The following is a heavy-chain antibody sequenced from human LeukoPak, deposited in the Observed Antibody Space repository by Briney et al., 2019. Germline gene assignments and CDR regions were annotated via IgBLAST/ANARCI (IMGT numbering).Heavy chain of an antibody. CDR2: MNPNSGNT. CDR1: GYTFTSYD. V-gene: IGHV1-8*01. D-gene: IGHD2-15*01. CDR3: ARALRYCSGGSCSYYFDY. Sequence: GASVKVSCKASGYTFTSYDINWVRQATGQGLEWMGWMNPNSGNTGYAQKFQGRVTMTRNTSISTAYMELSSLRSEDTAVYYCARALRYCSGGSCSYYFDYWGQGTLVTVSS. J-gene: IGHJ4*02.